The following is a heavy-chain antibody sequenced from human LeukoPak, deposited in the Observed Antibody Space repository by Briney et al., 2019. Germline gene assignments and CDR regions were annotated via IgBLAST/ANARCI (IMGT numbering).Heavy chain of an antibody. D-gene: IGHD5-18*01. J-gene: IGHJ4*02. CDR2: ISSSSYI. CDR1: GFAFSSYS. CDR3: ARGRVQGYSYGLVY. Sequence: GGSLRLSCAASGFAFSSYSMNWVRQAPGKGLEWVSSISSSSYIYYADSVKGRFTISRDNAKNSLYLQMNSLRAEDTAVYYCARGRVQGYSYGLVYWGQGTLVTVSS. V-gene: IGHV3-21*01.